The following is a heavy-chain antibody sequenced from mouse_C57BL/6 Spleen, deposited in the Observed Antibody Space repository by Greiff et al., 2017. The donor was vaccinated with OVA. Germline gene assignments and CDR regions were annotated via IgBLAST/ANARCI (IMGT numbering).Heavy chain of an antibody. CDR2: IYPGNSDT. CDR1: GYTFTSYW. V-gene: IGHV1-5*01. J-gene: IGHJ2*01. D-gene: IGHD2-14*01. Sequence: EVKLKESGTVLARPGASVKMSCKTSGYTFTSYWMHWVKQRPGQGLEWIGAIYPGNSDTSYNQKFKGKAKLTAVTSASTAYMELSSLTNEDSAVYYCTRDPYDGVEYFDYWGQGTTLTVSS. CDR3: TRDPYDGVEYFDY.